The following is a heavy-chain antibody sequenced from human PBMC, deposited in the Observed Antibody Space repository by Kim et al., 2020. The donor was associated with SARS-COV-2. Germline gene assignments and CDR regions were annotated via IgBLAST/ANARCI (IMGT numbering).Heavy chain of an antibody. CDR1: GYTFTSYG. CDR2: ISAYNGNT. J-gene: IGHJ6*02. CDR3: ARDFCSSTSCYFSVYYYYGMDV. D-gene: IGHD2-2*01. V-gene: IGHV1-18*01. Sequence: ASVKVSCKASGYTFTSYGISWVRQAPGQGLEWMGWISAYNGNTNYAQKPQGRVTMTTDTSTSTAYMELRSLRSDDTAVYYCARDFCSSTSCYFSVYYYYGMDVWGQGTTVTVSS.